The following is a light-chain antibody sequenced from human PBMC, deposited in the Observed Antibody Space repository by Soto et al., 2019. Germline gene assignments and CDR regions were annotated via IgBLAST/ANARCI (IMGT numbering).Light chain of an antibody. CDR2: GAS. V-gene: IGKV3-15*01. CDR1: QSVSSN. CDR3: QQYNSYSA. J-gene: IGKJ1*01. Sequence: EIVMTQSPASLSVSPGERATLSCRASQSVSSNLAWYQQKPGQAPRLLIYGASTRASGIPARFSGSGSGTEFTLTISSLQPDDFATYYCQQYNSYSAFGQGTKVDI.